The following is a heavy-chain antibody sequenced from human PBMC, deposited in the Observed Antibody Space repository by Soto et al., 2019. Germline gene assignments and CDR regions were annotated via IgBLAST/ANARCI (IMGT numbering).Heavy chain of an antibody. CDR2: ISGSGGST. Sequence: PGGSLRLSCAASGFTFSSYAMSWVRQAPGKGLEWVSAISGSGGSTYYADSVKGRFAISRDNSKNTLYLQMNSLRAEDTAVYYCAKDPIAVAGLDVDVWGQGTTVTVSS. CDR3: AKDPIAVAGLDVDV. CDR1: GFTFSSYA. V-gene: IGHV3-23*01. D-gene: IGHD6-19*01. J-gene: IGHJ6*02.